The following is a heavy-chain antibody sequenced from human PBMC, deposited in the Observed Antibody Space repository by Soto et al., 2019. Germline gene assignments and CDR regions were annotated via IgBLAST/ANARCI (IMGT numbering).Heavy chain of an antibody. CDR1: GLSYSNYA. J-gene: IGHJ4*02. CDR2: ITDDGRKT. D-gene: IGHD1-1*01. Sequence: GGSLRLSCAASGLSYSNYAMSWVRQAPGEGLEGLSTITDDGRKTYYADSVRGRFTISRDNSKNTLYLQMSNLRAEDTAVYYCAKSRPNSGTQSTLDYFDYWGQGTLVTISS. V-gene: IGHV3-23*01. CDR3: AKSRPNSGTQSTLDYFDY.